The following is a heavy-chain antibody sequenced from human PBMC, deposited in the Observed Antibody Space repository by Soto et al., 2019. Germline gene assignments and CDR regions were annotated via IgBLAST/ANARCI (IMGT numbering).Heavy chain of an antibody. J-gene: IGHJ4*02. Sequence: QVHLVESGGGVVQPGRSLRLSCAASGFIFTTYAMHWVRQAPGKGLEWVAVISYDGNHEYYADSVRGRFTISRDNSKNTLYLQMDSLRADDTALYSCASSSVAGTWGYYFDYWGQGALVTVSS. V-gene: IGHV3-30-3*01. CDR3: ASSSVAGTWGYYFDY. CDR2: ISYDGNHE. CDR1: GFIFTTYA. D-gene: IGHD6-19*01.